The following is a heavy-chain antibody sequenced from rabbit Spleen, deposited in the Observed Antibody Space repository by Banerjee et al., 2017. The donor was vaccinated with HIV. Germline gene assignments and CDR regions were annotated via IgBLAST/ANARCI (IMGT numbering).Heavy chain of an antibody. CDR1: GFDFSRYG. CDR2: IDPIFGST. V-gene: IGHV1S45*01. J-gene: IGHJ6*01. CDR3: ARDTSTSFSSYGMAL. Sequence: QQQLVESGGGLVQPGGSLKLSCKASGFDFSRYGVSWVRQAPGKGLEWIGYIDPIFGSTYYASWAKGRFTISKTSSTTVTLQMTSLTAADTATYFCARDTSTSFSSYGMALWGQGPLVTVS. D-gene: IGHD1-1*01.